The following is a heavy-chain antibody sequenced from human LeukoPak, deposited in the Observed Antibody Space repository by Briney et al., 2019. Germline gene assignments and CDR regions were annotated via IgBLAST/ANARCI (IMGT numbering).Heavy chain of an antibody. CDR3: ARARYCSSTTCYGGWFDP. D-gene: IGHD2-2*01. V-gene: IGHV3-48*03. J-gene: IGHJ5*02. CDR2: ISRSFSTI. CDR1: GFTFSGYE. Sequence: GGFLRLSCAASGFTFSGYEMNWVRQAPGKGLEWVSYISRSFSTIYYADSVKGRFTISRDNAKNSLYLQMNSLRAEDTAVYYCARARYCSSTTCYGGWFDPWGQGTLVTVSS.